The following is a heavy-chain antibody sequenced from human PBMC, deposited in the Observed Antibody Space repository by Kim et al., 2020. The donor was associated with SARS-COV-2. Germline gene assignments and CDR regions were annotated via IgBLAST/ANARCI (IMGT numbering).Heavy chain of an antibody. V-gene: IGHV3-66*01. Sequence: YSGGSTYYADSVKGRFTISRDNSKNTLYLQMNSLRAEDTAVYYCARKMIDWGQGTLVTVSS. J-gene: IGHJ4*02. D-gene: IGHD3-16*01. CDR3: ARKMID. CDR2: YSGGST.